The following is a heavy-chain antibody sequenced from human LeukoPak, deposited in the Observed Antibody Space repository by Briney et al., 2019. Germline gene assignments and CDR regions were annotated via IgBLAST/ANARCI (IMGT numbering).Heavy chain of an antibody. V-gene: IGHV3-7*03. CDR1: GFTFNHYW. CDR3: AKGHWSSGTYFYVDY. D-gene: IGHD3-10*01. J-gene: IGHJ4*02. CDR2: IKQDGTEK. Sequence: PGGSLRLSCAASGFTFNHYWLSWVHQAPGKGLEWVANIKQDGTEKYYVDSVKGRFTISKDNAKNSLYLQMNSLRAEDTAVYYCAKGHWSSGTYFYVDYWGQGTLVTVSS.